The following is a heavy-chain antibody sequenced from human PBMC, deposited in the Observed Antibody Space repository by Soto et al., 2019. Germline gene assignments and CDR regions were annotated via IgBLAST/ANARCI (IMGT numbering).Heavy chain of an antibody. V-gene: IGHV4-39*01. Sequence: PSETLSLTCTVSGGSISSSSYYWGWIRQPPGKGLEWIGSIYYSGSTYYNPSLKSRVTISVDTSKNQFSLKLSSVTAADTAVYYCARHSYMRVATTFDYWGQGTLVTVSS. J-gene: IGHJ4*02. CDR1: GGSISSSSYY. CDR2: IYYSGST. CDR3: ARHSYMRVATTFDY. D-gene: IGHD5-12*01.